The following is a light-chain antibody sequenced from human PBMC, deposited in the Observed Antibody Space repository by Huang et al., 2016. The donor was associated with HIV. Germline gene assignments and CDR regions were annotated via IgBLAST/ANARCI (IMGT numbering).Light chain of an antibody. CDR1: QSISSW. J-gene: IGKJ2*01. V-gene: IGKV1-5*03. Sequence: DIQMTQSPSTLSASVGDRVTITCRASQSISSWLALYQQKPRKAPKLLIYKPSSLESVESGVPSRFSGSGSGTEFTLTISSLQPDDFATYYCQQYNSYTFGQGTKLEIK. CDR3: QQYNSYT. CDR2: KPS.